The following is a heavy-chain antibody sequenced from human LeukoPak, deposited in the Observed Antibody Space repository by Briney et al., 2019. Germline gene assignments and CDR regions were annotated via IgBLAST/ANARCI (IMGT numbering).Heavy chain of an antibody. V-gene: IGHV1-2*02. Sequence: GASVTVSCKASGYTFTGYYMHWVRQAPGQGLEWMGWINPNSGGTNYAQKFQGRVTMTRDTSISTAYMELSRLRSDDTAVYYCARGSLIVVVVAATLYWGQGTLVTVSS. J-gene: IGHJ4*02. D-gene: IGHD2-15*01. CDR3: ARGSLIVVVVAATLY. CDR1: GYTFTGYY. CDR2: INPNSGGT.